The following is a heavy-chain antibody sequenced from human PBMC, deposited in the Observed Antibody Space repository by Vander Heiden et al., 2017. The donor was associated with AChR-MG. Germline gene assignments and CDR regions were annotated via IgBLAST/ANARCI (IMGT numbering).Heavy chain of an antibody. D-gene: IGHD1-1*01. J-gene: IGHJ6*02. Sequence: EVQLLGSGGRLVQPGGSLRLSCAASGFTVSSNYLSWVRQAPGKGLEWVCVVYSSGSTYYAESVKGRFTIARDNSKNTVYLQMNSLRAEDTAVYFCASTGSGYYYYGMDVWGQGTTVTVSS. CDR1: GFTVSSNY. V-gene: IGHV3-66*02. CDR2: VYSSGST. CDR3: ASTGSGYYYYGMDV.